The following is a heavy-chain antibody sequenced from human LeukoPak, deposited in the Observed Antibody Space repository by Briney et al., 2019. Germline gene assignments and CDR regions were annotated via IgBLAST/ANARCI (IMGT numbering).Heavy chain of an antibody. CDR2: ISHDGNNK. CDR1: GFTFSSYG. J-gene: IGHJ3*02. D-gene: IGHD6-13*01. V-gene: IGHV3-30*18. Sequence: GGSLRLSCAASGFTFSSYGMHWVRQAPGKGLEWVTVISHDGNNKYYADSVKGRVTVSRDNSKNTLDLQMNSLRPEDTAVYYCAKARRERWYGDAFDIWGQGTMVTVSS. CDR3: AKARRERWYGDAFDI.